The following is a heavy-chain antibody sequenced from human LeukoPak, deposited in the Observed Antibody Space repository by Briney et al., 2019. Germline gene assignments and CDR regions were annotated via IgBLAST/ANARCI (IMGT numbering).Heavy chain of an antibody. J-gene: IGHJ6*03. Sequence: GESLKISCKGSGYSFTSYWIGWVRQMPGKGLEWMGIIYPGDSDTRYSPSFQGQVTISADKSISTAYLQWSSLQASDTAMYYCARHRVFWSGYHDHYMDVWGKGTTVTVSS. CDR2: IYPGDSDT. D-gene: IGHD3-3*01. CDR3: ARHRVFWSGYHDHYMDV. CDR1: GYSFTSYW. V-gene: IGHV5-51*01.